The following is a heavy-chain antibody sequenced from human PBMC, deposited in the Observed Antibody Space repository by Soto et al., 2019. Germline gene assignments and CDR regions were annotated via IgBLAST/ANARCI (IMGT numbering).Heavy chain of an antibody. CDR3: ARGEREVWGVMSEPYYYYYYYMDD. V-gene: IGHV4-31*03. CDR2: TYYSGST. J-gene: IGHJ6*03. D-gene: IGHD3-16*01. CDR1: GGSISSGGYY. Sequence: QVQLQESGPGLVKPSQTLSLTCTVSGGSISSGGYYWSWIRQHPGKGLEWIGYTYYSGSTYYNPSWKCRVNIKVDTSTNQLSLKQRSVTAADRAVYYWARGEREVWGVMSEPYYYYYYYMDDWGKGTTVTVSS.